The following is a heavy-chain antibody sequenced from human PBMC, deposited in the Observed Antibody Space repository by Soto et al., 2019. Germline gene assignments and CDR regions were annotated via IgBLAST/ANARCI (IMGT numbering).Heavy chain of an antibody. CDR3: ARDRAKWKDYYYYGMDV. CDR1: GGSISSGDDF. V-gene: IGHV4-30-4*01. Sequence: QVQLQESGPGLVKPSQTLSLTCTVSGGSISSGDDFWTWIRQPPGKGLEWIGYIYYSGSTYYNPFLKRRLTMSVDTSKKQFSLKLSSVTAADTAVYYCARDRAKWKDYYYYGMDVWGQATTVTVSS. J-gene: IGHJ6*02. D-gene: IGHD1-20*01. CDR2: IYYSGST.